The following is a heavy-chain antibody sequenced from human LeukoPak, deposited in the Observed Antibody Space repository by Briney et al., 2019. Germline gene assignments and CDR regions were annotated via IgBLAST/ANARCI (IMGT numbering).Heavy chain of an antibody. Sequence: ASVKVSCKASGYTFTGYYMHWVRQAPGQGLEWMGRINPNSGDTSYAQKFQGRVTMTRDTSISTAYKELSRLRSDDTAVYYCARDKGSSGWYYFDYWGQGTLVTVSS. V-gene: IGHV1-2*06. CDR3: ARDKGSSGWYYFDY. CDR1: GYTFTGYY. J-gene: IGHJ4*02. D-gene: IGHD6-19*01. CDR2: INPNSGDT.